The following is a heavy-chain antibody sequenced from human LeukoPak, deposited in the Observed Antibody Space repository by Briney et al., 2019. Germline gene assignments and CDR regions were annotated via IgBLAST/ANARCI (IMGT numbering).Heavy chain of an antibody. CDR3: ARLKAAAGSNFDY. CDR2: INWNGGST. Sequence: PGGSLRLSCAASGFTFDDYGMSWVRQAPGKGLEWVSGINWNGGSTSYADSVKGRFTISRDTAKNSLYLQVNSLRAEDTALYYCARLKAAAGSNFDYWGQGTLVTVSS. D-gene: IGHD6-13*01. J-gene: IGHJ4*02. CDR1: GFTFDDYG. V-gene: IGHV3-20*04.